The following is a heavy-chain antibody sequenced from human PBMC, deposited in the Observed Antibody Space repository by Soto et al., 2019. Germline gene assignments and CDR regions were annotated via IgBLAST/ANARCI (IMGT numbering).Heavy chain of an antibody. CDR3: XRDQWFGSYHYYYGLDV. CDR1: GFTFSSYA. V-gene: IGHV3-30-3*01. CDR2: ISYDGSNK. J-gene: IGHJ6*02. D-gene: IGHD3-10*01. Sequence: PGGSLRLSCAASGFTFSSYAMHWVRQAPGKGLEWVAVISYDGSNKYHTDSVKGRFTISRDNSKNTLYLQMDSLRGEDTAVYYCXRDQWFGSYHYYYGLDVWGQGTTVTVSS.